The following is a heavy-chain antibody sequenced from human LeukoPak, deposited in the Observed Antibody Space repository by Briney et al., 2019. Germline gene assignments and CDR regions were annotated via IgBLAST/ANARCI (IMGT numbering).Heavy chain of an antibody. CDR3: ARDGGD. CDR1: GFTVSSNY. V-gene: IGHV3-30-3*01. Sequence: GGSLRLSCAASGFTVSSNYMSWVRQAPGKGLEWVAVISYDGSNKYYADSVKGRFTISRDNSKNTLYLQMNSLRAEDTAVYYCARDGGDWGQGTLVTVSS. CDR2: ISYDGSNK. D-gene: IGHD3-16*01. J-gene: IGHJ4*02.